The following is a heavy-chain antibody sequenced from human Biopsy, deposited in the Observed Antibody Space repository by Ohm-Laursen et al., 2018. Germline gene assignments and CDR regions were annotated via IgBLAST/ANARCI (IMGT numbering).Heavy chain of an antibody. V-gene: IGHV4-59*01. J-gene: IGHJ5*02. CDR3: ARGGFGLDGYNSP. CDR1: GGSINNFY. CDR2: IYYSGNT. Sequence: GTLSLTCIVSGGSINNFYWSWIRQPPGKGREWIGIIYYSGNTKYNPSLKSRVTISVDTFRNQFSLKLSSVTAADTAVYYCARGGFGLDGYNSPWGRGTLVIVSS. D-gene: IGHD5-24*01.